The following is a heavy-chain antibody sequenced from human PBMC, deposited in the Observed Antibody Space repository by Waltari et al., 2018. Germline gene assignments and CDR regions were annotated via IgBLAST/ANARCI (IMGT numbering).Heavy chain of an antibody. CDR2: IIPIFGTA. CDR1: GGTFSSYA. J-gene: IGHJ2*01. V-gene: IGHV1-69*05. CDR3: ARDPLLYGDYARDWYFDL. Sequence: QVQLVQSGAEVKKPGSSVKVSCKASGGTFSSYAISWVRQAPGHGLEWMGGIIPIFGTANYAQKFQGRVTITTDESTSTAYMELSSLRSEDTAVYYCARDPLLYGDYARDWYFDLWGRGTLVTVSS. D-gene: IGHD4-17*01.